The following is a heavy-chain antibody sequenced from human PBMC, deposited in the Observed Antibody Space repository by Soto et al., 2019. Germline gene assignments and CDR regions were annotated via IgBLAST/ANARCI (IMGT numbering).Heavy chain of an antibody. CDR2: IYYSGST. V-gene: IGHV4-61*08. D-gene: IGHD2-21*02. CDR3: ARRGRGIVVVTAAFDI. J-gene: IGHJ3*02. CDR1: GGSISSGDYY. Sequence: SETLSLTCTVSGGSISSGDYYWSWIRQPPGKGLEWIGYIYYSGSTNYNPSLKSRVTISVDTSKNQFSLKLSSVTAADTAVYYCARRGRGIVVVTAAFDIWGQGTMVTVSS.